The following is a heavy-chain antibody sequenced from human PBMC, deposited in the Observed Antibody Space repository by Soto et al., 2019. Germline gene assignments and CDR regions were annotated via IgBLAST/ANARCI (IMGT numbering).Heavy chain of an antibody. D-gene: IGHD3-22*01. CDR1: GGSISSGGYS. V-gene: IGHV4-30-2*01. Sequence: QLQLQESGSGLVKPSQTLSLTCAVSGGSISSGGYSWSWIRQPPGKGLEWIGYIYHSGSTYYNPSLKSRVTISVDMSKNQFSLKLSSVTAADTAVYYCASNLYYDSSGYYRSDAFDIWGQGTMVTVSS. CDR3: ASNLYYDSSGYYRSDAFDI. J-gene: IGHJ3*02. CDR2: IYHSGST.